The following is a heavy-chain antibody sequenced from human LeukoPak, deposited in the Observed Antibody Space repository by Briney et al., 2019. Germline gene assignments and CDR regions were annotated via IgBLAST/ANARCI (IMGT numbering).Heavy chain of an antibody. V-gene: IGHV5-51*01. Sequence: GASLQISCAGSGSTFSNYWIGWVRQLRGKGLEWMEIIYPRDSDTKYSPSFQGQVTISADKSINTAYLQWSSLKASDTAIYYCARWGSSSLYYYYMDVWGQGTTVTVSS. CDR2: IYPRDSDT. CDR1: GSTFSNYW. D-gene: IGHD6-6*01. J-gene: IGHJ6*03. CDR3: ARWGSSSLYYYYMDV.